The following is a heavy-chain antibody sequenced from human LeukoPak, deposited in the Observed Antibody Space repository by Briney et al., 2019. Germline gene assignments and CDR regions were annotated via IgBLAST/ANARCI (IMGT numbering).Heavy chain of an antibody. CDR1: GYTFTNYD. CDR3: ARGNIASTGLSWFAP. D-gene: IGHD6-13*01. CDR2: LNPNNGKR. J-gene: IGHJ5*02. Sequence: ASVKVSCKASGYTFTNYDINWVRQTSGQGLEWMGWLNPNNGKRGYAQKFQGRVTITRDTSTSTAYIELSSLRSEDTAVYYCARGNIASTGLSWFAPWGQGTLVTVSS. V-gene: IGHV1-8*02.